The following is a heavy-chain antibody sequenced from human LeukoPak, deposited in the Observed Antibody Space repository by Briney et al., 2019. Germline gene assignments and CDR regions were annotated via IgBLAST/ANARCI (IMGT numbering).Heavy chain of an antibody. V-gene: IGHV1-69*13. D-gene: IGHD2-15*01. CDR2: IIPIFGTA. Sequence: ASVKVSCKASGGTFSSYAISWVRQAPGQGLEWMGGIIPIFGTANYAQKFQGRVTINADESTSTAYMELSSLRSEDTAVYYCARDQGCSGGSCYSPLDYWGQGTLVTVSS. CDR1: GGTFSSYA. J-gene: IGHJ4*02. CDR3: ARDQGCSGGSCYSPLDY.